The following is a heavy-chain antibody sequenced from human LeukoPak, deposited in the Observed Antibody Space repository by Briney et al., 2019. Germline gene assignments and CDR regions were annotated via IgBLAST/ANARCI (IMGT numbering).Heavy chain of an antibody. CDR2: INQDGGEK. CDR3: AKESGDPV. CDR1: GFTFSSYW. Sequence: GGSLRLSCAASGFTFSSYWMSWVRQAPGKGLGWVTNINQDGGEKYYVDSVKGRFTISRDNAKNSLYLQMNSLRAEDTAVYHCAKESGDPVWGQGTMVTVSS. J-gene: IGHJ3*01. D-gene: IGHD3-10*01. V-gene: IGHV3-7*01.